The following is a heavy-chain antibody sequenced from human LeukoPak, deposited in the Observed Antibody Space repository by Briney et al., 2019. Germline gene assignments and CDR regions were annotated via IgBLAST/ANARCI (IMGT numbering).Heavy chain of an antibody. J-gene: IGHJ4*02. CDR3: ARDNIRMTGILDY. CDR1: GDSLRKSTFY. V-gene: IGHV4-39*07. Sequence: PSETLSLTCTVSGDSLRKSTFYWVWIRQPPGKGLEWIGSIYYSGSTYYNPSLKSRVTISVDTSKNQFSLKLSSVTAADTAVYYCARDNIRMTGILDYWGQGTLVTVSS. D-gene: IGHD1-20*01. CDR2: IYYSGST.